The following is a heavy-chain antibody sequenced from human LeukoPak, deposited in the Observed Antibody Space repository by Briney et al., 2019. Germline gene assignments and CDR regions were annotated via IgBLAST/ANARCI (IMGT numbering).Heavy chain of an antibody. CDR3: ARLVSSSMAAAGTKDY. V-gene: IGHV4-34*01. D-gene: IGHD6-13*01. CDR2: INHSGST. CDR1: GGSFSGYY. Sequence: SETLSLTCAVYGGSFSGYYWSGIRQPPGKGLEWIGEINHSGSTNYNPSLKSRVTISVDTSKNQFSLKLSSVTAADTAVYYCARLVSSSMAAAGTKDYWGQGTLVTVSS. J-gene: IGHJ4*02.